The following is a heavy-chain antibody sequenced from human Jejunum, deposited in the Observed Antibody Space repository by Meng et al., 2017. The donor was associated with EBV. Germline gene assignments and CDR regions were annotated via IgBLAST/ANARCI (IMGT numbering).Heavy chain of an antibody. CDR2: IYHIGST. V-gene: IGHV4-30-2*01. J-gene: IGHJ4*02. D-gene: IGHD4-17*01. CDR3: ARGGPDFGDYVPFDY. Sequence: LQPQESGSGLVKPSQTLSLTCAVSGDSITRGAYLWSWIRQPPGKGLEWIGNIYHIGSTYYNPSLKSRVTISVDRSKNQFSLKLTSVTAADTAVYYCARGGPDFGDYVPFDYWGQGTLVTVSS. CDR1: GDSITRGAYL.